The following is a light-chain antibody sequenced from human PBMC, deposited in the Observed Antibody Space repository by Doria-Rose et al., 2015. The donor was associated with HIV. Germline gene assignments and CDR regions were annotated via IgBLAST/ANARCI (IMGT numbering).Light chain of an antibody. J-gene: IGKJ1*01. Sequence: AIRMTQSPSSLSASTGDRVTITCRASQDISNYLAWYQQKPGKAPKLLIYAASTLQGGVPSRFSGSGSGTDFTLTISYLQSEDFATYYCQRYYSYPPTFGQGTKVEV. CDR1: QDISNY. CDR2: AAS. V-gene: IGKV1-8*01. CDR3: QRYYSYPPT.